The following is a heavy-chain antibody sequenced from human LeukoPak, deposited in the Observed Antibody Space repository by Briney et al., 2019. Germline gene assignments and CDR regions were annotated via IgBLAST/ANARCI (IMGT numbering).Heavy chain of an antibody. V-gene: IGHV3-72*01. J-gene: IGHJ3*02. Sequence: GGSLRLSCAASGFTFSNAWMSWVRQAPGKGLEWVGRTRKKANRYTTEYAASVKGRFTISRDDSKNSLYLQMNSLKTEDTAVYYCSRDGSGSNWSAFDIWGQGTMVTVSS. CDR3: SRDGSGSNWSAFDI. CDR1: GFTFSNAW. D-gene: IGHD6-13*01. CDR2: TRKKANRYTT.